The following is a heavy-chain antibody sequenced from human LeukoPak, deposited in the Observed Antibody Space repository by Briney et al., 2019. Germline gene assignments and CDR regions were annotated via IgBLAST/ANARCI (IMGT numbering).Heavy chain of an antibody. CDR2: IYYSGST. D-gene: IGHD6-19*01. V-gene: IGHV4-39*01. Sequence: RTSETLSLTCTVSGGSISSSSYYWGWIRQPPGKGLEWIGSIYYSGSTYYNPSLKSRVTISVDTSKSQFSLKLSSVTAADTAVYYCARLKAGVTYYYYMDVWGKGTTVTISS. CDR1: GGSISSSSYY. CDR3: ARLKAGVTYYYYMDV. J-gene: IGHJ6*03.